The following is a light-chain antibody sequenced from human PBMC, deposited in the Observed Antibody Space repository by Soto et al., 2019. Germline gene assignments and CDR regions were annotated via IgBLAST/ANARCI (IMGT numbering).Light chain of an antibody. CDR1: QNPSSSS. J-gene: IGKJ1*01. CDR3: QQYDTPPT. V-gene: IGKV3-20*01. Sequence: TQPARTLSLAAGERSTLSCRARQNPSSSSLTWYLHRPGQVPMLLIHDASGRATGIPDLFSGSGSGRHFTLTISRLEPEDFALYLCQQYDTPPTFGQGTKVDIK. CDR2: DAS.